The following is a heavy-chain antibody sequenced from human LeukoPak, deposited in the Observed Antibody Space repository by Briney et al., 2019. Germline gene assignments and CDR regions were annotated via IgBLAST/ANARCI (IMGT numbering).Heavy chain of an antibody. Sequence: SETLSLTCTVSGGSISSYYWSWIRQPAGKGLEWIGRIYNSGSTNYNPSFKSRVTMSVDTSKNQFSLKLNFVTAADTAVYYCARGRGYSYGYAIYYFDYWGQGTLVTVSS. CDR3: ARGRGYSYGYAIYYFDY. CDR1: GGSISSYY. J-gene: IGHJ4*02. V-gene: IGHV4-4*07. CDR2: IYNSGST. D-gene: IGHD5-18*01.